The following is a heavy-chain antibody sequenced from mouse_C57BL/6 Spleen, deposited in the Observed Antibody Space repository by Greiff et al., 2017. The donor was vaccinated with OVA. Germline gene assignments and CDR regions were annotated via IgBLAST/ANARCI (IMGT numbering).Heavy chain of an antibody. CDR2: INYDGSST. CDR1: GFTFSDYY. J-gene: IGHJ1*03. Sequence: EVQRVESEGGLVQPGSSMKLSCTASGFTFSDYYMAWVRQVPEKGLEWVANINYDGSSTYYLDSLKSRFIISRDNAKNILYLQMSSLKSEDTATYYCARDTTVRYFDVWGTGTTVTVSS. V-gene: IGHV5-16*01. D-gene: IGHD1-1*01. CDR3: ARDTTVRYFDV.